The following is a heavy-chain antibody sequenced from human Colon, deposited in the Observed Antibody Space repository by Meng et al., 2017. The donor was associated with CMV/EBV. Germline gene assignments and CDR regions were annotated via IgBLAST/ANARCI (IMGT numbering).Heavy chain of an antibody. CDR3: ARSKSEVLTD. CDR1: GFSLRASA. Sequence: GESLKISCTATGFSLRASAMFWVRQPPGKGLEWVAVISYDGSNKYYPDSVKGRFTVSRDNLDNTIYLQLDSLRPEDTALYYCARSKSEVLTDWGQGTLVTVSS. CDR2: ISYDGSNK. J-gene: IGHJ4*02. D-gene: IGHD3-22*01. V-gene: IGHV3-30*04.